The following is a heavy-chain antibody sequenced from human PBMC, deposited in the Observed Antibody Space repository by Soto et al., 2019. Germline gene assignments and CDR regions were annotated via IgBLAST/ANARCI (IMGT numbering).Heavy chain of an antibody. V-gene: IGHV3-30-3*01. D-gene: IGHD3-3*01. J-gene: IGHJ4*02. CDR2: ISDDGSNR. CDR1: GFTFSRHT. Sequence: QVQLVESGGGVVQPGRSLRLSCAASGFTFSRHTMHWVRQAPGKGLEWVAAISDDGSNRYYADSVKGRFTISRDNSKNTLYLQMNCLSSEDTAVHLCAREVYYDFWSGFNTHPYYFDDWGQGTLVTVSS. CDR3: AREVYYDFWSGFNTHPYYFDD.